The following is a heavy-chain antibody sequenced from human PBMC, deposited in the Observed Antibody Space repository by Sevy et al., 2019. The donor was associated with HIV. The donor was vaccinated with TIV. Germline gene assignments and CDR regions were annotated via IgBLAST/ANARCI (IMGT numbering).Heavy chain of an antibody. Sequence: SDTLSLTCTVSGGSLSSGSYYWSWIWQPPGKGLEWFGYISYIGSTNYNPSLKSRVTISVDTSKNQLSLRLTSVTAADTAVYYCVRDRIAAAGGYFDNWGQGTLVTVSS. CDR2: ISYIGST. V-gene: IGHV4-61*01. D-gene: IGHD6-13*01. CDR3: VRDRIAAAGGYFDN. J-gene: IGHJ4*02. CDR1: GGSLSSGSYY.